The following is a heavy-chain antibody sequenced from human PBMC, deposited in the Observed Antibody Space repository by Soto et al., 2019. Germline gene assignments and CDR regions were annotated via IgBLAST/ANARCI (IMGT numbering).Heavy chain of an antibody. CDR1: GFTVSSNY. CDR3: ARDQVGAATEYFQH. D-gene: IGHD1-26*01. CDR2: NYSGGST. J-gene: IGHJ1*01. V-gene: IGHV3-66*01. Sequence: EVQLVESGGGLVQPGGSLRLSCAASGFTVSSNYMSWVRQAAGKGLEWVSVNYSGGSTYYADSVKGRFTISRDNSKNTLYLQMNSLRAEDTAVYYCARDQVGAATEYFQHWGQGTLVTVSS.